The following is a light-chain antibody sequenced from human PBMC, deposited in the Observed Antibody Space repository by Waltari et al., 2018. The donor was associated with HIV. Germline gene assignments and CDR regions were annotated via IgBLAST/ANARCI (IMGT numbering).Light chain of an antibody. CDR3: QQYNKWPSIT. V-gene: IGKV3-15*01. J-gene: IGKJ5*01. CDR2: GAS. Sequence: IVMTQSPATQSVSLGERTTLSCRASQNVTTDLAWYRQKLGQSPRLLIYGASTRATGVPARFSGSGSGTEFTLTISSLQSEDFAIYYCQQYNKWPSITFGQGTRLDIK. CDR1: QNVTTD.